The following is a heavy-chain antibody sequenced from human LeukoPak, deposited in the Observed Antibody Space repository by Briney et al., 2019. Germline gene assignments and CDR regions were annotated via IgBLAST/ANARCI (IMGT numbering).Heavy chain of an antibody. Sequence: ASVKVSCKASGYTFTGYYMHWVRQAPGQGLEWMGWINPNSGGTNYAQKFQGRVTMTRDTSISTAYMELSRLRSDDTAVYYCARGHGYWEAAAVFYFDYWGQGTLSPSPQ. V-gene: IGHV1-2*02. J-gene: IGHJ4*02. CDR2: INPNSGGT. CDR1: GYTFTGYY. CDR3: ARGHGYWEAAAVFYFDY. D-gene: IGHD6-13*01.